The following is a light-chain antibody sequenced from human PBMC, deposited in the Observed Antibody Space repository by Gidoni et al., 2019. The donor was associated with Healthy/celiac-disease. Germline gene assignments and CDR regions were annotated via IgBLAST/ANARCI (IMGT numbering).Light chain of an antibody. CDR2: WAS. Sequence: DIVMTQYPDSLAVSLGERATINCKSSQSVLYSSNNKNYLAWYQQKPGQPPKLLIYWASTRESGVPDRFSGSGSGTDFTLTISSLPAEDVAVYYCQQYYSPPHWPFGQGTQVEIK. V-gene: IGKV4-1*01. J-gene: IGKJ1*01. CDR3: QQYYSPPHWP. CDR1: QSVLYSSNNKNY.